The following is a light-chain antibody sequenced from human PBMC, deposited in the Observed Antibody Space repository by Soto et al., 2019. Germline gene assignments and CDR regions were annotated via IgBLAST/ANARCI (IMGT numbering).Light chain of an antibody. CDR1: SSDIGGYKY. V-gene: IGLV2-14*01. CDR2: EVS. Sequence: LTQPASVSGFPGQSITISCTGTSSDIGGYKYVSWYQQHPGIAPKLMIYEVSNRPSGVSNRFSGSKSGNTSSLTISGLQAEDEADYYCCSYTRRSTRVFGGGTQLTV. CDR3: CSYTRRSTRV. J-gene: IGLJ2*01.